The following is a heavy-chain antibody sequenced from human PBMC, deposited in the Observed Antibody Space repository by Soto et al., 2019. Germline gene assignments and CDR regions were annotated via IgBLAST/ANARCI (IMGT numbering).Heavy chain of an antibody. D-gene: IGHD1-26*01. J-gene: IGHJ4*02. CDR2: VYYSGTT. Sequence: SSETLSLTCTVSGGSIRNGDYYWGWIRQPPGKGLEWIGYVYYSGTTYSHPSLNSRVSISVDTSENQFSLRLTSVTAADTAVYYCVTVNLVGAAYYFDYWGPGTLVTVSS. CDR3: VTVNLVGAAYYFDY. V-gene: IGHV4-30-4*01. CDR1: GGSIRNGDYY.